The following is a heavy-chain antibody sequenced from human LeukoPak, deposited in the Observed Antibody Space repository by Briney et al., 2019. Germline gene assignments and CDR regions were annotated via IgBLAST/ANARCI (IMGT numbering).Heavy chain of an antibody. CDR1: GDSVSSNSAA. CDR2: TYYTSKWYN. D-gene: IGHD5-12*01. V-gene: IGHV6-1*01. CDR3: ARVKVAPNGYDYNYYYGMDV. Sequence: SQTLSLTCAISGDSVSSNSAAWNWIRQSPSRGLEWLGRTYYTSKWYNDYAVSVKSRITINPDTSKNQFSLQLNSVTPEDTAVYYCARVKVAPNGYDYNYYYGMDVWGQGTTVTVSS. J-gene: IGHJ6*02.